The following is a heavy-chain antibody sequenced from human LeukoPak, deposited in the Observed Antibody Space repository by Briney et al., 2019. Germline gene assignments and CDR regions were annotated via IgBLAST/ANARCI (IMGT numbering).Heavy chain of an antibody. CDR3: AKDSIAARPGYFDY. J-gene: IGHJ4*02. D-gene: IGHD6-6*01. Sequence: GGSLRLSCAASGFTFSNFAIHWVRQAPGKGLEWVAVILYDGRNKYYGDSVEGRFTISRDNSKNTLYLQMNSLRAEDTAVYYCAKDSIAARPGYFDYWGQGTLVTVSS. CDR2: ILYDGRNK. CDR1: GFTFSNFA. V-gene: IGHV3-30*18.